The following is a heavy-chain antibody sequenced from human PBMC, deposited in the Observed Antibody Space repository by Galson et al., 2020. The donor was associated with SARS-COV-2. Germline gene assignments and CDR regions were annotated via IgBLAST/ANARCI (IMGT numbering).Heavy chain of an antibody. J-gene: IGHJ6*02. CDR3: ARGRSMVIKSGYYFYGMDV. V-gene: IGHV1-69*13. D-gene: IGHD5-18*01. CDR2: IIPIFGTA. CDR1: GGTFSNYT. Sequence: SVKVSCKASGGTFSNYTFSWVRQAPGQGLEWMGGIIPIFGTANYAQRFQGRVTITADESTSTAYMELSSLRSEDTAVYYCARGRSMVIKSGYYFYGMDVWGQGSTVTVSS.